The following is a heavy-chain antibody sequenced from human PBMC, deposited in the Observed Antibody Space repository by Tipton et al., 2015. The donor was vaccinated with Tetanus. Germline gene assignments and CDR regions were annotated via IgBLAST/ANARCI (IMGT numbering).Heavy chain of an antibody. J-gene: IGHJ6*02. CDR1: GGSINSSDW. CDR2: IHHSGST. V-gene: IGHV4-4*02. D-gene: IGHD6-19*01. Sequence: TLSLTCVVSGGSINSSDWWTWVRQPPGKGLEWIGEIHHSGSTNYNPSLKSRVTLSVDKSKNQFSLKVTSVTAADSAVYYCARVVEVAVADMGLYYYYGMDVWGQGTTVTVSS. CDR3: ARVVEVAVADMGLYYYYGMDV.